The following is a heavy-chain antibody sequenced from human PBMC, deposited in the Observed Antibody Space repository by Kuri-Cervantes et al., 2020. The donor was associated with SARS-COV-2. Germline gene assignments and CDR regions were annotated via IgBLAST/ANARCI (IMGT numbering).Heavy chain of an antibody. D-gene: IGHD2-21*02. CDR2: IYSGGST. CDR1: GFTFSSYS. V-gene: IGHV3-66*01. Sequence: GESLKISCAASGFTFSSYSMNWVRQAPGKGLEWVSVIYSGGSTYYADSVKGRFTISRDNSKNTLYLQMNSLRAEDTAVYYCARDMVTFDYYGMDVWGQGTTVTVSS. CDR3: ARDMVTFDYYGMDV. J-gene: IGHJ6*02.